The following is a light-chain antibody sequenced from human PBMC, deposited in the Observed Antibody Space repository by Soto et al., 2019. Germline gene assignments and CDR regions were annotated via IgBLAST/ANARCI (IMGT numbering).Light chain of an antibody. CDR3: QQYDNLPLT. Sequence: ERVMTQYPATLSVSPGERATLSCRASQSVGSNLAWYQQKPGQAPRLLIFGASSRATGVPARFSGSGSGTEFTLTINSLQSEDFAVYFCQQYDNLPLTFGPGTKVDI. CDR1: QSVGSN. CDR2: GAS. J-gene: IGKJ3*01. V-gene: IGKV3-15*01.